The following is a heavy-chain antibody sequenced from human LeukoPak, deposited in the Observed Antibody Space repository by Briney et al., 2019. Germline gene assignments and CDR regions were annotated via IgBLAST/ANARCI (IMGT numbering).Heavy chain of an antibody. CDR1: GDSVSSNNAA. J-gene: IGHJ3*02. CDR3: ARDPRSTSGWMPQGAFDI. V-gene: IGHV6-1*01. D-gene: IGHD6-19*01. CDR2: TYYKSKWYT. Sequence: PSQTLSLTCAISGDSVSSNNAAWNWIWQSPSRGLEWLGRTYYKSKWYTDYALSVKSRITINPDTSKNQFSLQLNSVTPEDTAVYYCARDPRSTSGWMPQGAFDIWGQGTMVTVSS.